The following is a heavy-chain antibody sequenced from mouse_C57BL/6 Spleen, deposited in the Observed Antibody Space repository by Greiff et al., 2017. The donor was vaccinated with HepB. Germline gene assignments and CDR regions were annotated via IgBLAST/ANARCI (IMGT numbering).Heavy chain of an antibody. Sequence: EVKLVESGGGLVQPGGSMKLSCAASGFTFSDAWMDWVRQSPEKGLEWVAEIRNKANNPATYYAESVKGRFTISRDDSKSSVYLQMNSLRAEDTGIYYCTRYDYDEAWFAYWGQGTLVTVSA. CDR2: IRNKANNPAT. CDR1: GFTFSDAW. J-gene: IGHJ3*01. D-gene: IGHD2-4*01. V-gene: IGHV6-6*01. CDR3: TRYDYDEAWFAY.